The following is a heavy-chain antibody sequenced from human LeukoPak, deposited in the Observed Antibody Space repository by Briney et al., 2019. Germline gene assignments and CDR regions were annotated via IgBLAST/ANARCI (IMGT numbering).Heavy chain of an antibody. CDR2: IYYSGST. V-gene: IGHV4-59*12. D-gene: IGHD3-16*01. J-gene: IGHJ4*02. Sequence: SATLSLTCTVSGGSISSYYWSWIRQPPGKGLEWIGYIYYSGSTNYNPSLKSRVTISVDTSKNQFSLKLTSVTAADTAVYYCARDRSWVWGQGTLVTVSS. CDR1: GGSISSYY. CDR3: ARDRSWV.